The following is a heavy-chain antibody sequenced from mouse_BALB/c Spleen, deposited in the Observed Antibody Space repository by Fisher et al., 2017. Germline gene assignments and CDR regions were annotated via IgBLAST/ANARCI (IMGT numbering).Heavy chain of an antibody. CDR3: ARSYYGSNWYFDV. J-gene: IGHJ1*01. V-gene: IGHV1-26*01. Sequence: KFKGKATLTVDKSSSTAYMELRSLTSEDSAVYYCARSYYGSNWYFDVWGAGTTVTVSS. D-gene: IGHD1-1*01.